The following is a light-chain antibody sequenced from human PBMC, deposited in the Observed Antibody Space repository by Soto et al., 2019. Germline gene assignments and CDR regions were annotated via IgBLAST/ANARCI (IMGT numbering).Light chain of an antibody. CDR3: QQSYSTPRT. V-gene: IGKV1-39*01. CDR2: AAS. Sequence: DIETTRSPRSVSGCVGDRVTMTCRASQSIRDYLNLYQQKAGKAPKLLICAASSLQSGVPSSFSGSRSGTDFTLTISILQPEDFATYYCQQSYSTPRTFGQGTKVDIK. CDR1: QSIRDY. J-gene: IGKJ1*01.